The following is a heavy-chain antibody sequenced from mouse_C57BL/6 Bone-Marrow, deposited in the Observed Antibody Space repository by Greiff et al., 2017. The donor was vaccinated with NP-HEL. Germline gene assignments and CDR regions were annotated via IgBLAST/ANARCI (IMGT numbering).Heavy chain of an antibody. CDR1: GYSFTGYY. Sequence: EVQLQQSGPELVKPGASVKISCKASGYSFTGYYMHWVKQSHGNILDWIGYIYPYNGVSSYNQKFKGKATLTIDKSSSTAYMELRSLTSEDSAVYYCARCEDYYGSSFFDYWGQGTTLTVSS. V-gene: IGHV1-31*01. J-gene: IGHJ2*01. CDR3: ARCEDYYGSSFFDY. D-gene: IGHD1-1*01. CDR2: IYPYNGVS.